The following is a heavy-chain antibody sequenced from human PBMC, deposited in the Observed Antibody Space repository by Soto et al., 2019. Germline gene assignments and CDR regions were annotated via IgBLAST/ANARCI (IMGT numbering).Heavy chain of an antibody. CDR2: IYSGGST. D-gene: IGHD6-19*01. V-gene: IGHV3-53*02. CDR3: ARPIPTVAGTEYYFDY. CDR1: GFTVSSNY. J-gene: IGHJ4*02. Sequence: EVQLVETGGGLIQPGGSLRLSCAASGFTVSSNYMSWVRQAPGKGLEWVSVIYSGGSTYYADSVKGRFTISRDNSKNTLYLQMNSLRAEDTAVYYCARPIPTVAGTEYYFDYWGQGTLVTVSS.